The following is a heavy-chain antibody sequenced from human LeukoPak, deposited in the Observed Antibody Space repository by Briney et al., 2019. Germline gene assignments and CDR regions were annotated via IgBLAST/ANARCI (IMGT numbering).Heavy chain of an antibody. CDR3: ARETIAVAGTRAFDY. CDR1: GFTFSSYS. CDR2: ISSSSSYI. D-gene: IGHD6-19*01. Sequence: GGSLRLSCAASGFTFSSYSMNWVRQAPGKGLEWVSSISSSSSYIYYADSVKGRFTISRDNAKNSLYLQMNSLRAEDTAVYYCARETIAVAGTRAFDYWGQGRLVTVSS. J-gene: IGHJ4*02. V-gene: IGHV3-21*01.